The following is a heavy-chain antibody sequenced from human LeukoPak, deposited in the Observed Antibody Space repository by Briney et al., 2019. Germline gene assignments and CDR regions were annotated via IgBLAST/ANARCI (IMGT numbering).Heavy chain of an antibody. CDR3: TRGILSRSGWYYYDY. V-gene: IGHV1-3*01. J-gene: IGHJ4*02. Sequence: ASVKVSCKASGYTVTNYAINWVRQAPGQRLEWMGWINAGNGDRNYSQKFQGRVTVTRDTSASTTYMELSSLTSEDTAVYYCTRGILSRSGWYYYDYWGQGTLVTVSS. CDR1: GYTVTNYA. CDR2: INAGNGDR. D-gene: IGHD6-19*01.